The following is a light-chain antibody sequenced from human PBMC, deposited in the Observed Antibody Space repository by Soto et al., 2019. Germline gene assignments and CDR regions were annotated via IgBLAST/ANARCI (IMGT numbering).Light chain of an antibody. CDR1: SGDVGGYNY. J-gene: IGLJ1*01. Sequence: QSALTQPASVSGSPGQSITISCTGTSGDVGGYNYVPWYQQRPGKAPKFMIYEVTNRPSGVSNRFSGSKSGNTASLTISGLQAEDEADYYCASYTSRGTRVFXTGTKVTVL. V-gene: IGLV2-14*01. CDR2: EVT. CDR3: ASYTSRGTRV.